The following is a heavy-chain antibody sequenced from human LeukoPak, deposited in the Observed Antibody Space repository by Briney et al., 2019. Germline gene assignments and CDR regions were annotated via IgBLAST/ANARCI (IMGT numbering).Heavy chain of an antibody. Sequence: GGSLRLSCAASGFTFSSYAMSWVRQAPGKELDWVSAISGSGGNTYYADSVKGRFTISRDNSKNTLYLQMNSLRAEDTAVYYCAKDQYGGNPQYYFDYWGQGTLVTSPQ. CDR3: AKDQYGGNPQYYFDY. D-gene: IGHD4-23*01. CDR2: ISGSGGNT. V-gene: IGHV3-23*01. J-gene: IGHJ4*02. CDR1: GFTFSSYA.